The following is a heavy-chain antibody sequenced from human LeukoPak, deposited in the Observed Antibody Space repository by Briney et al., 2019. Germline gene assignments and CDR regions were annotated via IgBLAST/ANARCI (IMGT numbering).Heavy chain of an antibody. J-gene: IGHJ4*02. D-gene: IGHD1-20*01. CDR2: ISSSGNII. CDR1: GFTFSDYY. V-gene: IGHV3-11*01. CDR3: ARRRYNWNAIDY. Sequence: PGGSLRLSCAASGFTFSDYYMSWIRQAPGKGLEWVSYISSSGNIIYYADSVKGRFTISRDNAKNSLYLQMNSLRAEDTAVYYCARRRYNWNAIDYWGQGTLVTVYS.